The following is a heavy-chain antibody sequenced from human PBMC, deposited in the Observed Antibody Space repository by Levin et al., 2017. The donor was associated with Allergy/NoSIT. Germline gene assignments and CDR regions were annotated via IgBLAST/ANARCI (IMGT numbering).Heavy chain of an antibody. CDR2: ISGSGGST. Sequence: GGSLRLSCAASGFTFSSYAMSWVRQAPGKGLEWVSSISGSGGSTYYADSVKGRFTISRDNSKNTLYLQMNSLRAEDTAVYYCAKGSVGHDFWSGYLPSFDYWGQGTLVTVSS. CDR1: GFTFSSYA. V-gene: IGHV3-23*01. CDR3: AKGSVGHDFWSGYLPSFDY. J-gene: IGHJ4*02. D-gene: IGHD3-3*01.